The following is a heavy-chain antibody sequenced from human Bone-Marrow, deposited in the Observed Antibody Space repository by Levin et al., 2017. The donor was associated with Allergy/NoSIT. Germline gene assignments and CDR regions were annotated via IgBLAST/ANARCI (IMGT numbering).Heavy chain of an antibody. Sequence: GGSLRLSCAASGFIFSEFWMSWVRQAPGKGLEWVASIKQDGSLKYYVDSVRGRFTISRDNAKNSPYLEMNSLRVEDTAVYYCAKVGELGYCSSTTCYHYFDHWGQGTRVTVSS. CDR1: GFIFSEFW. CDR3: AKVGELGYCSSTTCYHYFDH. V-gene: IGHV3-7*01. J-gene: IGHJ4*02. D-gene: IGHD2-2*01. CDR2: IKQDGSLK.